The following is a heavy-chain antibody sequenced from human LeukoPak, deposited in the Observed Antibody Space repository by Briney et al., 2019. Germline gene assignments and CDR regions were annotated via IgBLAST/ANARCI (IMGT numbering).Heavy chain of an antibody. CDR1: GFTFSNYF. D-gene: IGHD2-21*02. CDR2: IASDGSHT. V-gene: IGHV3-30-3*01. CDR3: ARERQDTVIHSGAFDI. J-gene: IGHJ3*02. Sequence: GGSLRLSCAASGFTFSNYFFHWVRQAPGRGLEWWANIASDGSHTFYVESVKGRFTISRDNSKNTLYLQMNSLGPEDTAVYFCARERQDTVIHSGAFDIWGQGTMVTVSS.